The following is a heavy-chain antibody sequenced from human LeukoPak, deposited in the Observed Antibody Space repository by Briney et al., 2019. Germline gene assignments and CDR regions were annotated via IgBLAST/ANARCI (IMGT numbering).Heavy chain of an antibody. J-gene: IGHJ4*02. Sequence: GGSLRLSCAASGFTFSSYTMNWVRQAPGKGLEWVSSISSSSSYIYYADSVKGRFTISRDNAKNSLYLQMNSLRPEDTAVYYCAKDSGDNVGIDYWGQGTLVTVSS. CDR2: ISSSSSYI. CDR3: AKDSGDNVGIDY. CDR1: GFTFSSYT. D-gene: IGHD2-21*02. V-gene: IGHV3-21*01.